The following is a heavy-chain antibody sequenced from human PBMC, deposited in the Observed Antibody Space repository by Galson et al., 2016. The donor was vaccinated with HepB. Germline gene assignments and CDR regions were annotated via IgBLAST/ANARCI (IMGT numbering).Heavy chain of an antibody. Sequence: SPRLSCAASGFTFSSYGMHGVRQAPGKGLEWVASINQDASGKYYVDSVKGRFSISRDNVKNTLWLQMSGLRVDDTSMYDCASGYLSGVWGPGTMVTVSS. CDR2: INQDASGK. D-gene: IGHD1-26*01. J-gene: IGHJ3*01. CDR1: GFTFSSYG. V-gene: IGHV3-7*01. CDR3: ASGYLSGV.